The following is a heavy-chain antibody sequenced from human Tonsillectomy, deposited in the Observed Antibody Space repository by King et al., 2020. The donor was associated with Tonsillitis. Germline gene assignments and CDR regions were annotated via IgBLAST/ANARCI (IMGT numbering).Heavy chain of an antibody. V-gene: IGHV4-39*01. CDR2: IFSSGSF. D-gene: IGHD2-2*02. CDR1: GDAISSSNYY. Sequence: VQLQESGPGLVKPSETLSLTCTVSGDAISSSNYYWGWIRQPPGKGLEWIGNIFSSGSFYYSPSFKSRITISVDTSKNQFYLKLKSVTAADTAVYYCARRYTRSGPLSGHFDHLGQGTRVIVSS. J-gene: IGHJ4*02. CDR3: ARRYTRSGPLSGHFDH.